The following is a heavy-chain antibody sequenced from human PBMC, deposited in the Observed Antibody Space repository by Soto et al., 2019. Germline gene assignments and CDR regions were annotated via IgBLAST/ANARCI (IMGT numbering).Heavy chain of an antibody. CDR3: ARDSYCSSTSCFWGYYYYYGMDV. CDR1: GFTFSSYS. J-gene: IGHJ6*02. D-gene: IGHD2-2*01. V-gene: IGHV3-21*01. CDR2: ISSSSSYI. Sequence: EVQLVESGGGLVKPGGSLRLSCAASGFTFSSYSMNWVRQAPGKGLEWVSSISSSSSYIYYADSVKGRFTISRDNAKNSLYRQMNSLRAEDTAVYYCARDSYCSSTSCFWGYYYYYGMDVWGQGTTVTVSS.